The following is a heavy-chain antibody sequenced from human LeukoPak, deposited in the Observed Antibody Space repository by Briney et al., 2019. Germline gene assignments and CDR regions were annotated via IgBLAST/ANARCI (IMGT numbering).Heavy chain of an antibody. V-gene: IGHV3-53*01. J-gene: IGHJ4*02. CDR3: ARGVEPLAANTLAY. Sequence: GGSLRLSCAASGFTVITNDMTWVRQAPGKGLEWVSVLYSDGNTKYADSVQGRFTISRDNSKNTLYLEMNSLLRDGTAVYYCARGVEPLAANTLAYWGQGTLVTVSS. CDR2: LYSDGNT. D-gene: IGHD1-14*01. CDR1: GFTVITND.